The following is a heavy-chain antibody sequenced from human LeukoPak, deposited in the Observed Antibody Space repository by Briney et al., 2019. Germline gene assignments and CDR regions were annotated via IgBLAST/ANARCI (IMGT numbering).Heavy chain of an antibody. D-gene: IGHD2-21*02. CDR1: GFNFETHA. J-gene: IGHJ4*02. Sequence: GGSLRLSCSASGFNFETHAMNWVRQAPGKGLEWVSYLSGSTGTMYYADSVKGRFTISRDTAKNPLYLQMNSLRAEDTAVYYCAKGSGHYYFDYWGQGTLVTVSS. CDR3: AKGSGHYYFDY. CDR2: LSGSTGTM. V-gene: IGHV3-48*01.